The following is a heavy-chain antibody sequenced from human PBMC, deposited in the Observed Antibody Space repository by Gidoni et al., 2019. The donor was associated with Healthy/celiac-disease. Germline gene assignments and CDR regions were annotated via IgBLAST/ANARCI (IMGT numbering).Heavy chain of an antibody. CDR3: ARAGWEPRGGAYYFDY. CDR1: GFPVRSNY. J-gene: IGHJ4*02. D-gene: IGHD1-26*01. CDR2: IYSGGST. V-gene: IGHV3-53*01. Sequence: EVQLVESGGGFIQPGGSLRLSCAASGFPVRSNYMSWVRQAPGKGLEWVSVIYSGGSTYYADSVKGRFTISRDNSKNTLYLQMNSLRAEDTAVYYCARAGWEPRGGAYYFDYGGQGTLVTVSS.